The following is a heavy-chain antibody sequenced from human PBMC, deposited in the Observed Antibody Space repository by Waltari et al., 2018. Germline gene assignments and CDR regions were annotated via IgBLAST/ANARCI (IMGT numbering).Heavy chain of an antibody. CDR2: IYYSGST. CDR3: ARAPSYCSSTSCFYYYYMDV. V-gene: IGHV4-30-4*08. CDR1: GGSISSGDYY. J-gene: IGHJ6*03. D-gene: IGHD2-2*01. Sequence: QVQLQESGPGLVKPSQTLSLTCTVSGGSISSGDYYWSWIRQPPGKGLEWIGYIYYSGSTYYNPSLKSRVTISVDTSKNQFSLKLSSVTAADTAVYYCARAPSYCSSTSCFYYYYMDVWGKGTTVTVSS.